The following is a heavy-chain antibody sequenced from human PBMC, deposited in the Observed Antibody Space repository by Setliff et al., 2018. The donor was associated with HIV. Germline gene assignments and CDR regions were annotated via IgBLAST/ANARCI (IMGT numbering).Heavy chain of an antibody. J-gene: IGHJ3*02. CDR3: ARDPYYYDSSGYGPRAFDI. Sequence: GGSLRLSCAASGFTFSTYTMNWVRQAPGKGLEWVSFISSSSSYIFYADSVKGRFTISRDNAKNSLYLQMNSLRAEDTAVYYCARDPYYYDSSGYGPRAFDIWGQGTMVTV. CDR1: GFTFSTYT. CDR2: ISSSSSYI. D-gene: IGHD3-22*01. V-gene: IGHV3-21*01.